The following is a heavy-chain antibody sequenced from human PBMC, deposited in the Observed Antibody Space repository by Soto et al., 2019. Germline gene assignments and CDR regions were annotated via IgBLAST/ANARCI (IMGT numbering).Heavy chain of an antibody. D-gene: IGHD3-3*01. CDR3: VRVRTIFGVDKTYYCYYGMDV. J-gene: IGHJ6*02. Sequence: SVKVSCKASGGTFSSYAISWVRQAPGQGLEWMGGIIPIFGTANYAQKFQGRVTITADESTSTAYMELSSLRSEDTAVYYCVRVRTIFGVDKTYYCYYGMDVWGQGTTVTV. CDR1: GGTFSSYA. V-gene: IGHV1-69*13. CDR2: IIPIFGTA.